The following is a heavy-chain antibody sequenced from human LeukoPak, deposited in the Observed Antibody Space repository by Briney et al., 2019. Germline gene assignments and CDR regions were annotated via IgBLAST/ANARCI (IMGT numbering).Heavy chain of an antibody. CDR1: EFTFSRHW. Sequence: GGSLRLSCAASEFTFSRHWMSWVRQAPGQGLEWVASRNQGGSAIRYVDSVKGRFIISRDNAKNSLSLQMNSLRAEDTAVYYCASGHNRVLFDYWGQGTLVTVSS. V-gene: IGHV3-7*01. J-gene: IGHJ4*02. D-gene: IGHD1-14*01. CDR2: RNQGGSAI. CDR3: ASGHNRVLFDY.